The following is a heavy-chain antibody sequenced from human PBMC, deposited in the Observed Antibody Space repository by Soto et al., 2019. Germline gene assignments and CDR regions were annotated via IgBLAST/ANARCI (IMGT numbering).Heavy chain of an antibody. CDR2: IWADGSRQ. CDR3: VGGIGYGGLGDY. CDR1: GFAFSTYA. D-gene: IGHD3-3*01. J-gene: IGHJ4*02. Sequence: QVQLVESGGGVIQPGKSLRLYCSASGFAFSTYAMHWVRQAPGKGLEWVAVIWADGSRQFYADSVKGRFTVSRDNSQNTLFLQMNSLRVDDTALYYCVGGIGYGGLGDYWGQGTLVTVSS. V-gene: IGHV3-33*08.